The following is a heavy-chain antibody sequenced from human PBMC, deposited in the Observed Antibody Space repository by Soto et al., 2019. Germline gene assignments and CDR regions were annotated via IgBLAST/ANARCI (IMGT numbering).Heavy chain of an antibody. CDR3: ARRYGSFFDF. V-gene: IGHV4-59*08. CDR1: GVSISSYY. J-gene: IGHJ4*02. D-gene: IGHD5-18*01. CDR2: IYYSGST. Sequence: SETLSLTCAVSGVSISSYYWSWIRQPPGKGLEWIGYIYYSGSTNYNPSLKSRVTISVDTSKNQFSLKLSSVTAADTAVYYCARRYGSFFDFWGQGTLVTVSS.